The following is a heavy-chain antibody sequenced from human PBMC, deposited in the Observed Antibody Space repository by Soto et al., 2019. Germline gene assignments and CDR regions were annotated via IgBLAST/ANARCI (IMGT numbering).Heavy chain of an antibody. Sequence: SETLSLTCTVSGGSISSYYWSWIRQPPGKGLEWIGYIYYSGSTNYNPSLKSRVTISVDTSKNQFSLKLSSVTAADTAVYYCARALPGYCSGGSCSNWFDPWGQGTLVTVSS. CDR2: IYYSGST. V-gene: IGHV4-59*01. CDR1: GGSISSYY. J-gene: IGHJ5*02. D-gene: IGHD2-15*01. CDR3: ARALPGYCSGGSCSNWFDP.